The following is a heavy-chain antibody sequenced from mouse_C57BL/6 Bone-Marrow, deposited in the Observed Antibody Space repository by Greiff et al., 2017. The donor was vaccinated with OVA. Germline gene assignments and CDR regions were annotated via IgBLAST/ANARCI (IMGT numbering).Heavy chain of an antibody. D-gene: IGHD1-1*01. V-gene: IGHV1-55*01. Sequence: QVQLQQPGAELVKPGASVKMSCKASGYTFTSYWITWVKQRPGQGLEWIGDIYPGSGSTNYNEKFKSKATLTVDTSSSTAYMQLSSLTSEDSAVDYCAREADYYGRRRGVDYWGQGTSVTVSS. CDR3: AREADYYGRRRGVDY. CDR1: GYTFTSYW. CDR2: IYPGSGST. J-gene: IGHJ4*01.